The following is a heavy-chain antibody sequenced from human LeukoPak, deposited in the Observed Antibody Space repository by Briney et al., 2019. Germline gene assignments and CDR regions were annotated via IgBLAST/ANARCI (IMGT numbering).Heavy chain of an antibody. V-gene: IGHV3-74*01. D-gene: IGHD3-10*01. CDR3: ATLNYYGSGRPG. Sequence: SGGSLRLSCAVSGLPFSSYWMHWVRHAPGKGLVWVSRINSDGSSTNYADSVKGRFTISRDNAENTLYLQMNSLRDEDTAVYYCATLNYYGSGRPGWGQGTLVTVSS. CDR1: GLPFSSYW. J-gene: IGHJ4*02. CDR2: INSDGSST.